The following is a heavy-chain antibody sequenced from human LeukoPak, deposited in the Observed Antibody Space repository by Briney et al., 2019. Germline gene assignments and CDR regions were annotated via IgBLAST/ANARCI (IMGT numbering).Heavy chain of an antibody. CDR3: AREGKTDSSGQFYAFDI. J-gene: IGHJ3*02. CDR2: IYSGGNT. CDR1: GFTVSSNY. Sequence: GGSLRLSCAASGFTVSSNYMSWVRQAPGKGLEWVSVIYSGGNTYYADSVKGRFTISRDNSKNTLYLQMNSLRAEDTAVYYCAREGKTDSSGQFYAFDIWGQGTMVTVSS. D-gene: IGHD3-22*01. V-gene: IGHV3-53*01.